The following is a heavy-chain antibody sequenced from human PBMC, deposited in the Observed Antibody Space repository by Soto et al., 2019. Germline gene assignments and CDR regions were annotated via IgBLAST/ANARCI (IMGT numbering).Heavy chain of an antibody. J-gene: IGHJ4*02. Sequence: GSLRLSCTSSGFTVSSNYMSWARQAPGKGLEWVSVVYTGGYTYYADSVKGRFTISRDNSKNTLSLQMNSLRAEDTAVYFFTRAHIAVAGHYSFDLWGQGTLVTVSS. CDR1: GFTVSSNY. CDR2: VYTGGYT. D-gene: IGHD6-19*01. V-gene: IGHV3-53*01. CDR3: TRAHIAVAGHYSFDL.